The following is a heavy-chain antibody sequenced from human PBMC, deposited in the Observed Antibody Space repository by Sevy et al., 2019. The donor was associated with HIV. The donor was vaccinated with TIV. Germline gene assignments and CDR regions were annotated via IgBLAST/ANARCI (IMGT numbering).Heavy chain of an antibody. CDR1: GFTFGNYA. CDR2: ISDNGGST. J-gene: IGHJ5*02. D-gene: IGHD2-15*01. CDR3: VKARGGTNYNWFDP. Sequence: GGSLRLSCSASGFTFGNYAMHWVRQAPGKGLEYVSSISDNGGSTYYTDSVKGRFTISRDNSNNTLYLQMTILRADDTAVYHCVKARGGTNYNWFDPWGQGTLVTVSS. V-gene: IGHV3-64D*06.